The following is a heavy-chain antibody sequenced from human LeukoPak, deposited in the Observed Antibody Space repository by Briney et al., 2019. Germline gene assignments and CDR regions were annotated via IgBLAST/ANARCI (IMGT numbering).Heavy chain of an antibody. CDR2: MSPDSGYT. V-gene: IGHV1-8*02. Sequence: ASVKVSCKASGYTFTGYYMHWVRQAPGQGLEWMGWMSPDSGYTGYAQTFQGRVTLTRNTSVSTAFMELSSLRSEDTAVYYCEIYTGYDSFWGQGTLVTVSS. D-gene: IGHD5-12*01. CDR3: EIYTGYDSF. CDR1: GYTFTGYY. J-gene: IGHJ4*02.